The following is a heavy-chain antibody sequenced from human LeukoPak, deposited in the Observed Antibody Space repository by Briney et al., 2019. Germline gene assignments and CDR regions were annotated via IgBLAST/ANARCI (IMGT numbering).Heavy chain of an antibody. CDR1: GGSISSHY. CDR3: ARYFTVTLSFDY. D-gene: IGHD4-11*01. V-gene: IGHV4-59*11. Sequence: SETLSLTCTVSGGSISSHYWSWIRQPPGKGLEWIGHIYYSGSTNYNPSLKSRVTISVDTSKNQFSLKLSSVTAADTAVYYCARYFTVTLSFDYWGQGTLVTVSS. CDR2: IYYSGST. J-gene: IGHJ4*02.